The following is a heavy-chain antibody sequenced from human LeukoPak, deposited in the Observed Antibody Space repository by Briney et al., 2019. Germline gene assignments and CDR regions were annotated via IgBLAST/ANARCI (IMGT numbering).Heavy chain of an antibody. D-gene: IGHD6-25*01. J-gene: IGHJ4*02. CDR1: GGSISSGSYY. V-gene: IGHV4-61*02. CDR3: ARGGSGRLPPDY. CDR2: IYTSGST. Sequence: SETLSLTCTVSGGSISSGSYYWSWIRQPAGKGLEWIGRIYTSGSTNYNPSLKSRVTISVDTSKNQFSLKLSSVTAADTAVYYCARGGSGRLPPDYWGQGTLVTVSS.